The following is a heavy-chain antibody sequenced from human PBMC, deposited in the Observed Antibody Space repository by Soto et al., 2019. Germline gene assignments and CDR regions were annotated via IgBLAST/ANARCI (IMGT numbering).Heavy chain of an antibody. Sequence: TSETLSLTCTVSGGSISSGGYYWSWIRQHPGKGLEWIGYIYYSGSTYYNPSLKSRVTISVDTSKNQFSLKLSSVTAADTAVYYCARDRDGMDFKGGFDPWGQGTLVTVSS. D-gene: IGHD3-3*01. J-gene: IGHJ5*02. CDR3: ARDRDGMDFKGGFDP. CDR1: GGSISSGGYY. V-gene: IGHV4-31*03. CDR2: IYYSGST.